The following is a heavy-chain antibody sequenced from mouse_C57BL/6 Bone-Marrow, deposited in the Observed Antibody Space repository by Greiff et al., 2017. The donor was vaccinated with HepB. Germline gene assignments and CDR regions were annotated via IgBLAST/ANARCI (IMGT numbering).Heavy chain of an antibody. CDR3: ARLGLSWFAY. Sequence: EVKLVESGGGLVKPGGSLKLSCAASGFTFSDYGMHWVRQAPEKGLEWVAYISSGSSTIYYADTVKGRFTISRDNATNTLFLQMTSLRSEDTAMYYCARLGLSWFAYWGQGTLVTVSA. CDR1: GFTFSDYG. CDR2: ISSGSSTI. V-gene: IGHV5-17*01. D-gene: IGHD4-1*01. J-gene: IGHJ3*01.